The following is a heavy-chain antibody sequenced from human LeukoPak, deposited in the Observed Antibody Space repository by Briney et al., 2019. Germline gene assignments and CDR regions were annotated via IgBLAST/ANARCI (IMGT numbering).Heavy chain of an antibody. CDR1: GGSISSGSYY. D-gene: IGHD3-9*01. Sequence: SETLSLTCTVSGGSISSGSYYWSWIRQPAGKGLEWIGRIYTSGSTNYNPSLKSRVTISVDTSKNQFSLKLSSVTAADTAVYYCARWASMVRYFDWSGFDPWGQGTLVTVSS. V-gene: IGHV4-61*02. CDR2: IYTSGST. J-gene: IGHJ5*02. CDR3: ARWASMVRYFDWSGFDP.